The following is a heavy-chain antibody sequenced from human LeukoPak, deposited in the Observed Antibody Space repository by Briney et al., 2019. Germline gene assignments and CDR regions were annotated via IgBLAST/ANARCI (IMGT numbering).Heavy chain of an antibody. V-gene: IGHV3-23*01. CDR3: AKAPATGEGYYFYYMDV. J-gene: IGHJ6*03. CDR2: INGRAATI. CDR1: GFTFSSYA. Sequence: PGGSLRLSCAASGFASGFTFSSYAMSWVRQAPGKGLEWVASINGRAATIYYADSVKGRFTISRDNSKNTLYLQMNSLGADDTAVYYCAKAPATGEGYYFYYMDVWGKGTTVTVSS. D-gene: IGHD7-27*01.